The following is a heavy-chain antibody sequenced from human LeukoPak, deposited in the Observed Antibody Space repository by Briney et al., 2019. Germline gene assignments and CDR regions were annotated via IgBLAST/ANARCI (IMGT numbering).Heavy chain of an antibody. Sequence: GASVKVSCKASGYTFTSYYMHWVRQAPGQGLEWMGWINPNSGGTNYAQKFQGRVTMTRDTSISTAYMELRRLRSDDTAVYYCARWSAYYYDSSGYSSQLLFAYWGQGTLVTVSS. CDR1: GYTFTSYY. J-gene: IGHJ4*02. V-gene: IGHV1-2*02. CDR3: ARWSAYYYDSSGYSSQLLFAY. CDR2: INPNSGGT. D-gene: IGHD3-22*01.